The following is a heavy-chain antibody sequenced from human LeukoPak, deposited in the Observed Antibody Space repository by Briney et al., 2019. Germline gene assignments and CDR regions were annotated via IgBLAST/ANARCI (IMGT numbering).Heavy chain of an antibody. Sequence: PGGSLRLSCEVSGFTFSNYWMHWVRQAPGKGLVWVSRINSDGSSIRYADAVKGRFTISRDNAKNTLYLQMNSLRAEDTALYFCVSVYKNNTLFHHWGQGTLVTVSS. V-gene: IGHV3-74*01. J-gene: IGHJ1*01. CDR2: INSDGSSI. CDR3: VSVYKNNTLFHH. CDR1: GFTFSNYW. D-gene: IGHD5-24*01.